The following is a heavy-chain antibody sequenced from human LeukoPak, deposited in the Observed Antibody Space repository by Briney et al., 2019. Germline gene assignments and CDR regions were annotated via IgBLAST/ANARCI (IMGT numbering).Heavy chain of an antibody. Sequence: GASVKVSCKASGGTFSSYAIRWVRQAPGQGLEWMGGIIPIFGTANYAQKFQGRVTITADESTSTAYMELSSLRSEDTAVYYCARARAIAVAGYYYYYYMDVWGKGTTVTVSS. J-gene: IGHJ6*03. CDR2: IIPIFGTA. V-gene: IGHV1-69*13. CDR1: GGTFSSYA. D-gene: IGHD6-19*01. CDR3: ARARAIAVAGYYYYYYMDV.